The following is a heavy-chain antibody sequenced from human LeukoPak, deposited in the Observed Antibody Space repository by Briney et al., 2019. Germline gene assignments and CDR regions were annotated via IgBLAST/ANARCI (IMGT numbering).Heavy chain of an antibody. CDR3: ARDRDGGVGTIDY. J-gene: IGHJ4*02. CDR2: ININSGGI. Sequence: ASVKVSCKASGYTFIDYWIHWVRQASGQGLEWMGRININSGGINYAEKFQGRVTMTRATSISTAYMELSRLRFDDTAVYYCARDRDGGVGTIDYWGQGTLVPVSP. V-gene: IGHV1-2*06. CDR1: GYTFIDYW. D-gene: IGHD3-3*01.